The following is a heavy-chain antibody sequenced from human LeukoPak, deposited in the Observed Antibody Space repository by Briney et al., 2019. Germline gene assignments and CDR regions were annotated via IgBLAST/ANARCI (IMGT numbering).Heavy chain of an antibody. D-gene: IGHD2-2*03. Sequence: SETLSLTCAVYGGSFSGYYWSWIRQPPGKGREGIGEINHSGSTNYNPSLKSPVTIAADTSKPPCSLKLSSETAADTAVYYCARARPRSGYRSSTSCSEMRINWFDTWGKGTLVTVSS. CDR2: INHSGST. CDR3: ARARPRSGYRSSTSCSEMRINWFDT. CDR1: GGSFSGYY. J-gene: IGHJ5*02. V-gene: IGHV4-34*01.